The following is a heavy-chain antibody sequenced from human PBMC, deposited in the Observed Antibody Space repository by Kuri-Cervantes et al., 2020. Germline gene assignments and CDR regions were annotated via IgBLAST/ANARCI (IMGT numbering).Heavy chain of an antibody. Sequence: SETLSLTCTVSGGSINSRSYYWGWIRQPPGKGLEWIGNIYYSGSTYYNPSLKSRVTISVDTSKNQFSLKLSSVTAADTAVYYCARDAFWGQGAQVTVSS. CDR1: GGSINSRSYY. V-gene: IGHV4-39*02. CDR2: IYYSGST. CDR3: ARDAF. J-gene: IGHJ1*01.